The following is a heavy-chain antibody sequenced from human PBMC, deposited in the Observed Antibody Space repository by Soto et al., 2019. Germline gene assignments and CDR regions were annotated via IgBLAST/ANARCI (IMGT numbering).Heavy chain of an antibody. D-gene: IGHD6-6*01. CDR1: GYSFTSYW. V-gene: IGHV5-51*01. J-gene: IGHJ6*02. CDR2: IYPGDSDT. Sequence: PGESLKISCKGSGYSFTSYWIGWVRQMPGKGLEWMGIIYPGDSDTRYSPSFQGQVTISADKSISTAYLQWSSLKASDTAMYYCARQASSSSNANYYYGMDVWGQGTTVTVSS. CDR3: ARQASSSSNANYYYGMDV.